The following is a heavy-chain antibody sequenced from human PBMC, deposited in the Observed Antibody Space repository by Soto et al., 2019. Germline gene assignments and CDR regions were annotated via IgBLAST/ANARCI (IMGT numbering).Heavy chain of an antibody. Sequence: QVQLVQSGAEVKRPGSSVKVSCKASGDTFNFYSINWVRQAPGLGLEWMGRVNPIVSMSNYAQKFQGRVTMTADKSTRTAYMELSILRYEDTAIYYCASSYGSGYRAFDYWGQGALVTVSS. CDR2: VNPIVSMS. CDR3: ASSYGSGYRAFDY. D-gene: IGHD3-10*01. V-gene: IGHV1-69*02. J-gene: IGHJ4*02. CDR1: GDTFNFYS.